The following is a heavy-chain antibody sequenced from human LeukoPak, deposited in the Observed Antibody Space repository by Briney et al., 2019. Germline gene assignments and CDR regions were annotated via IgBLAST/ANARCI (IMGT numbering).Heavy chain of an antibody. CDR2: INPSGSST. V-gene: IGHV1-46*01. D-gene: IGHD6-13*01. CDR1: GYTFTSYY. J-gene: IGHJ3*02. Sequence: GASVKVSCKASGYTFTSYYMHWVRQAPGQGLEWMGMINPSGSSTTYAQKFQGRVTMTRDTSTSTVYMELSSLRSEDTAVYYCARGRPLYSSSPWDAFDIWGQGTMVTVSS. CDR3: ARGRPLYSSSPWDAFDI.